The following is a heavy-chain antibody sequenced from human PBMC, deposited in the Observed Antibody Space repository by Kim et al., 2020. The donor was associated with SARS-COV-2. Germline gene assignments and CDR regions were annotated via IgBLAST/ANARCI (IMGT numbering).Heavy chain of an antibody. V-gene: IGHV1-46*01. J-gene: IGHJ6*02. CDR3: ARCAVAGMFYYYYGMDV. D-gene: IGHD6-19*01. Sequence: FQGRVTMTRDTSTSTVYMELISLRSEDTAVYYCARCAVAGMFYYYYGMDVWGQGTTVTVSS.